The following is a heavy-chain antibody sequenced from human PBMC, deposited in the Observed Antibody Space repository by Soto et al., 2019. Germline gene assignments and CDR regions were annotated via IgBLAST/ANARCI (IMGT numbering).Heavy chain of an antibody. J-gene: IGHJ6*02. V-gene: IGHV3-33*01. CDR3: ARLHGYYYYGMDV. D-gene: IGHD2-8*01. Sequence: QVQLVESGGGVVQPGRSLRLSCAASGFTFSSYGMHWVRQAPGKGLEWVAVIWYDGSNKYYADSVKGRFTISRDNSKNTLYLQMNSLRAEDTAVYYCARLHGYYYYGMDVWGQWTTVTVSS. CDR2: IWYDGSNK. CDR1: GFTFSSYG.